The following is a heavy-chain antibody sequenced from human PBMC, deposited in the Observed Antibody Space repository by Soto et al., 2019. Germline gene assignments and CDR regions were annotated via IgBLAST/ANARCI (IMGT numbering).Heavy chain of an antibody. D-gene: IGHD1-26*01. CDR2: ISSGSSYI. V-gene: IGHV3-21*01. J-gene: IGHJ6*02. Sequence: GGSLRPSSEASGFTFSTYSVNWVRQAPGKGLEWFSSISSGSSYIYYADSVKGRFTISRDNAHNSLYLQMNSLRAEDTAVYYCARDPNIVGATHGGYYYYYGMDVWGQGT. CDR3: ARDPNIVGATHGGYYYYYGMDV. CDR1: GFTFSTYS.